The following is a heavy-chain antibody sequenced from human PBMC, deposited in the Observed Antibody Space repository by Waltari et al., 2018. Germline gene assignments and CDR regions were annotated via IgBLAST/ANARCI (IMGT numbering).Heavy chain of an antibody. Sequence: EVQLVESGGVLVQPGGSLPLSCAASGFTFSNYWMVWVRQAPGKGRVWVSRIKSDGSDTTYANSAEGRFTTSRDNTKHTQYLQINSLRVDDTAVYYCVRDSNCFNDYWGQGTLVTVSS. J-gene: IGHJ4*02. V-gene: IGHV3-74*01. CDR3: VRDSNCFNDY. D-gene: IGHD1-1*01. CDR2: IKSDGSDT. CDR1: GFTFSNYW.